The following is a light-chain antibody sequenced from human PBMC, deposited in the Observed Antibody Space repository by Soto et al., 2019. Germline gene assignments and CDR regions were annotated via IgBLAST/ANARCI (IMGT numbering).Light chain of an antibody. CDR2: EGT. J-gene: IGLJ3*02. CDR1: SSDIGNYNF. CDR3: CSYAGSSSWV. V-gene: IGLV2-23*01. Sequence: QSALTQPASVSGSPGQSITISCTGTSSDIGNYNFVTWYQQHPGKAPKLMIYEGTKRPSGVSNRFSGSNSGNTASLTISGLQAEDEADYYCCSYAGSSSWVFGGGTKSPS.